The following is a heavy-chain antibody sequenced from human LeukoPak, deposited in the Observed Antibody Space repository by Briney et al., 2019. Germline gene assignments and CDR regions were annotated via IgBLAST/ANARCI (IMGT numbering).Heavy chain of an antibody. J-gene: IGHJ4*02. CDR2: INSDGSIT. Sequence: QPGGSLRLSCAASGFAFSNYWMHWVRQAPGKGLMWVSRINSDGSITSYADSVKGRFTISRDNAKNTLYLQMNSLRAEDAAVYYCATVSRSSGRGYFDYWGPGTLVTVSS. V-gene: IGHV3-74*01. CDR3: ATVSRSSGRGYFDY. D-gene: IGHD6-19*01. CDR1: GFAFSNYW.